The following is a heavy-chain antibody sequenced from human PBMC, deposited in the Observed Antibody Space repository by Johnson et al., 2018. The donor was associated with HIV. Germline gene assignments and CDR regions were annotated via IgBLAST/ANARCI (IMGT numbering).Heavy chain of an antibody. CDR2: ASYDGSNE. CDR3: ARDRVDEGVGFDI. J-gene: IGHJ3*02. V-gene: IGHV3-30*19. Sequence: QVQLVESGGGVVQPGRSLRLSCAASGIRLRSYVMHWVRQAPGTGLEWVAGASYDGSNEYYAASVKGRFTISRDNAKNSLYLLMNSLRAEDTAVYYCARDRVDEGVGFDIWGQGTMVTVSS. CDR1: GIRLRSYV. D-gene: IGHD2-8*01.